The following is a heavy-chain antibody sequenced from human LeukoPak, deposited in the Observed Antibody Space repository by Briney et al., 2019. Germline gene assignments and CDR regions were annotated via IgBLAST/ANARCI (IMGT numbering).Heavy chain of an antibody. V-gene: IGHV3-48*01. CDR3: AREGVMAPYYFDY. CDR1: GFTFSSYS. J-gene: IGHJ4*02. Sequence: GGSLRLSCAASGFTFSSYSMNWVRQAPGKGLEWVSYISSSSSTIHYADSVKGRFTISRDNAKNSLYLQMNSLRVEDTAVYYCAREGVMAPYYFDYWGQGTLVTVSS. D-gene: IGHD3-16*01. CDR2: ISSSSSTI.